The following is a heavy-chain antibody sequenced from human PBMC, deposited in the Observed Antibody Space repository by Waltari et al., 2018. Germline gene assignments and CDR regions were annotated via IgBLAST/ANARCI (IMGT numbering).Heavy chain of an antibody. CDR3: ARVLYSSYYH. D-gene: IGHD6-6*01. CDR2: IKQDGSEK. Sequence: EVQLVESGGGLVQPGGSLRLSCEASGFTFSSYWMSWVRQAPGKGLEWVANIKQDGSEKYYVDSVKGRFTVSRDNAKNSLYLQMNSLRAEDTAVYYCARVLYSSYYHWGQGTLVIVSS. CDR1: GFTFSSYW. V-gene: IGHV3-7*01. J-gene: IGHJ4*02.